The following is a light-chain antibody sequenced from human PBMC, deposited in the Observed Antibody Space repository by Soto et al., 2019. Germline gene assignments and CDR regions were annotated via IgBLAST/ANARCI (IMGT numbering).Light chain of an antibody. Sequence: QSALTQPASVSGSPGQSITISCTGTSSDVGGYKYVSWYQQQPGKAPKLLIYEVTNRPSGVSNRFSGSKSGNTASLTISGLQADDEADYFCSSFTRSSPYVIFGGGTKLTVL. CDR2: EVT. CDR3: SSFTRSSPYVI. V-gene: IGLV2-14*03. CDR1: SSDVGGYKY. J-gene: IGLJ2*01.